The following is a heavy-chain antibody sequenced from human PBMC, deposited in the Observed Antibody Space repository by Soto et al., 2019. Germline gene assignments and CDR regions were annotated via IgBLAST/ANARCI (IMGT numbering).Heavy chain of an antibody. CDR3: ARVFSDSSSFFDP. Sequence: PSETLSLTCAVSGGSISSGGYSWSWIRQPPGKGLEWIGYLYHSGSTYYNPSLKSRVTISVDRSTNQFSLKLSSVTAADTAVYYCARVFSDSSSFFDPWGQGTLVTVSS. J-gene: IGHJ5*02. D-gene: IGHD6-13*01. CDR2: LYHSGST. CDR1: GGSISSGGYS. V-gene: IGHV4-30-2*01.